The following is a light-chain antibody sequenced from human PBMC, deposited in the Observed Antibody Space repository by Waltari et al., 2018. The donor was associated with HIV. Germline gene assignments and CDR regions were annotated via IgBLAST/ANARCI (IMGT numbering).Light chain of an antibody. CDR3: QQYYSSPFT. J-gene: IGKJ3*01. Sequence: DIVMTQSPDSLPVSLGERASITCKSSQSVLYSSNNYNYVSWYQQKPGQPPKLLIYWASTRAFGVPDRFSGSGSGTDFTLTISSLQAEDAAIYYCQQYYSSPFTFGPGTKVNI. CDR2: WAS. V-gene: IGKV4-1*01. CDR1: QSVLYSSNNYNY.